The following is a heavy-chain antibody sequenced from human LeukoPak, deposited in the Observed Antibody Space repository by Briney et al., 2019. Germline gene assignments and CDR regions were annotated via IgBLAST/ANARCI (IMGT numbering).Heavy chain of an antibody. D-gene: IGHD5-12*01. CDR1: GGSISSYY. V-gene: IGHV4-59*08. CDR2: ISYSGNT. CDR3: ARHISGYDERFDY. Sequence: PSETLSLTCTVSGGSISSYYWSWIRQPPGKGLEWIGYISYSGNTNYNPSLESRVTISVDTSKNQFSLKLSSVTAADTAVYYCARHISGYDERFDYWGQGTQVTVSS. J-gene: IGHJ4*02.